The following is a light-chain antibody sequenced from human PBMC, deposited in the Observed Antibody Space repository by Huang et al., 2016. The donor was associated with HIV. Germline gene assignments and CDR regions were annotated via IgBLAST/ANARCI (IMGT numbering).Light chain of an antibody. CDR3: HQYYSSPQT. Sequence: DIVVTQSPDPLALSLGERAAINCTSSQSVLHSSNNKNYLSWYQLKPGQSPQLLIYWASTRETGVPYRFRGSGSGTDFTLTITSLQAEDVAVYYCHQYYSSPQTFGQGTKVEV. V-gene: IGKV4-1*01. CDR2: WAS. CDR1: QSVLHSSNNKNY. J-gene: IGKJ1*01.